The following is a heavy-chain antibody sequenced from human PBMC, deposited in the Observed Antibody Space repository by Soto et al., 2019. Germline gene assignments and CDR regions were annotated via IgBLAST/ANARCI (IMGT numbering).Heavy chain of an antibody. CDR2: ISAYNGNT. CDR1: GYTFTSYG. CDR3: ARSDQEWRDRSEYFQH. Sequence: ASVKVSCKASGYTFTSYGISWVRQAPGQGLEWMGWISAYNGNTNYAQKLQGRVTMTTDTSKNQFSLKLSSVTAADTAVYYCARSDQEWRDRSEYFQHWGQGTLVTVSS. D-gene: IGHD3-3*01. J-gene: IGHJ1*01. V-gene: IGHV1-18*01.